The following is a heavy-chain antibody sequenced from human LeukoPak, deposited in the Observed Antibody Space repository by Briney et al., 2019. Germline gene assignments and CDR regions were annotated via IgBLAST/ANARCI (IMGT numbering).Heavy chain of an antibody. J-gene: IGHJ5*02. D-gene: IGHD3-10*01. CDR2: IYTSGIT. CDR3: ARESSALLWFGELLLEDWFDP. CDR1: GGSISSGSYY. V-gene: IGHV4-61*02. Sequence: TLSLTWPVSGGSISSGSYYWSWMRQPAGKGLEWIWRIYTSGITNYTPSLKSRFTISVDTSKNQFSLKLSSVTAAHTAVYYCARESSALLWFGELLLEDWFDPWGQGTLVTVSS.